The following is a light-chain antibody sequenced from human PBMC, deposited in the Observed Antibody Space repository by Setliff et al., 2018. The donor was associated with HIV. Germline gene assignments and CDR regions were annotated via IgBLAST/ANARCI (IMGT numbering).Light chain of an antibody. J-gene: IGLJ1*01. V-gene: IGLV2-14*01. CDR2: EIN. CDR1: SSDVGDFQS. CDR3: SSNTSSSPLYV. Sequence: QSVLTQPASVSGSPGQSITISCTGISSDVGDFQSASWYQQHPGKAPKLMIYEINDRPSGVSNRFSGSKSGNTASLTISRLQAEDEADYFCSSNTSSSPLYVFATGTKVTVL.